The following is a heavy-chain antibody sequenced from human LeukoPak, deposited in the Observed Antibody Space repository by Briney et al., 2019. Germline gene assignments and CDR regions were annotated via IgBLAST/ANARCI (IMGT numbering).Heavy chain of an antibody. CDR3: ARHYYGMDV. CDR2: IYPGDSDT. Sequence: GESLKISCQSSGYNFAKSWIGWVRQMPGKGLEWMGIIYPGDSDTRYSPSFQGQVTISADKSISTAYLQWSSLKASDTAMYYCARHYYGMDVWGQGTTVTVSS. CDR1: GYNFAKSW. V-gene: IGHV5-51*01. J-gene: IGHJ6*02.